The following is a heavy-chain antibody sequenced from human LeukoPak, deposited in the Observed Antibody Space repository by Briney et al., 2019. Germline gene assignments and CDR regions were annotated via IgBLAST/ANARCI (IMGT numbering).Heavy chain of an antibody. D-gene: IGHD3-22*01. CDR3: ANLDSSGRDY. CDR2: IYHSGST. J-gene: IGHJ4*02. V-gene: IGHV4-39*07. CDR1: GGSISSSSYY. Sequence: SETLSLTCTVSGGSISSSSYYWGWIRQPPGKGLEWIGEIYHSGSTNYNPSLKSRVTISVDKSKNQFSLKLSSVTAADTAVYYCANLDSSGRDYWGQGTLVTVSS.